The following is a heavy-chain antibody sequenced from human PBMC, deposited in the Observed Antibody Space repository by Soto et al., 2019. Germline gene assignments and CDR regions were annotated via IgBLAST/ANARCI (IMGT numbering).Heavy chain of an antibody. CDR2: INHSGST. D-gene: IGHD2-8*02. CDR3: ARGPSDIVLVVTATGNYFDY. Sequence: QVQLQQWGAGLLKPSETLSLTCAVYGGSFSNYYWSWIRQPPGKGLEWIGEINHSGSTNYNPSLKSRVTISIDTSTNQFSLKLSSVTAADTAVYYCARGPSDIVLVVTATGNYFDYWGQGTLVTVSS. CDR1: GGSFSNYY. J-gene: IGHJ4*02. V-gene: IGHV4-34*01.